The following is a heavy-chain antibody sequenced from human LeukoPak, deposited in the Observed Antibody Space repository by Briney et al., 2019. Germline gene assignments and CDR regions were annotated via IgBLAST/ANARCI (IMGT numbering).Heavy chain of an antibody. D-gene: IGHD1-26*01. J-gene: IGHJ4*02. CDR3: ARDPGDSGSIVGATPDY. V-gene: IGHV1-2*02. CDR1: GYTFTGYY. CDR2: INPNSGGT. Sequence: GASVKVSCKASGYTFTGYYMHWVRQAPGQGLEWMGWINPNSGGTNYAQKLQGRVTMTRDTSISTAYMELRSLRSDDTAVYYCARDPGDSGSIVGATPDYWGQGTLVTVSS.